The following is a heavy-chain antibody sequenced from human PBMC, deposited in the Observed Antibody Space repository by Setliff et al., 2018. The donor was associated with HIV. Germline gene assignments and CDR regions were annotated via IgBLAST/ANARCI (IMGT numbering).Heavy chain of an antibody. CDR3: SRGRWRYYDSRSYLDY. V-gene: IGHV1-8*03. Sequence: ASVKVSCKTSGCTFTSYDINWVRQATGQGLEWLGWMNPNSGNRGYAQKFQGRVTISRNTSISTAYMELSGLRSEDTAVYYCSRGRWRYYDSRSYLDYWGQGTLVTVSS. J-gene: IGHJ4*02. CDR1: GCTFTSYD. CDR2: MNPNSGNR. D-gene: IGHD3-22*01.